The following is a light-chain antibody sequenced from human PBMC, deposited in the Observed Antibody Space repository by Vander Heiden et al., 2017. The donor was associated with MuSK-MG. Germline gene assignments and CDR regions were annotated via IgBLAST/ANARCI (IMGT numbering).Light chain of an antibody. CDR3: RQRGNGLT. V-gene: IGKV3-11*01. Sequence: EIVLTQSPATLSLSPGERATLSCRASQSVSSYLAWYQQKPGQAPRLLIYDASNRATGIPARFSGSGSGTDFTLTISSLEPEDFAVYYCRQRGNGLTFAGEAKVEI. CDR2: DAS. CDR1: QSVSSY. J-gene: IGKJ4*01.